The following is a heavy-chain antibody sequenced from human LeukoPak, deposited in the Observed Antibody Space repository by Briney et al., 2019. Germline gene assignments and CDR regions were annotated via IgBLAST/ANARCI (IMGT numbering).Heavy chain of an antibody. CDR3: ARGVYIAAGQYGY. V-gene: IGHV4-59*01. CDR1: GGFMSSYD. D-gene: IGHD6-13*01. J-gene: IGHJ4*02. Sequence: PSETLSLTCTVSGGFMSSYDWNWIRQPPGKGLEWIGYVYNSGSTNYNPSLKSRVSMFVDTSKNQFSLRLSSVTAADTAVYYCARGVYIAAGQYGYWGQGTLVTVSS. CDR2: VYNSGST.